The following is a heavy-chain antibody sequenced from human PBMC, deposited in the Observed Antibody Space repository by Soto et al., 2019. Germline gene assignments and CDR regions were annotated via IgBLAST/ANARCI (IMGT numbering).Heavy chain of an antibody. J-gene: IGHJ4*02. CDR1: GYNFLNYG. CDR2: ISVYHGNT. CDR3: ARDHGGATMALLY. D-gene: IGHD3-10*01. V-gene: IGHV1-18*04. Sequence: GASVKVSCKTSGYNFLNYGMSWVRQAPGQGPEWMGWISVYHGNTIYAQNFQGRVTVTTDTSTSTAYMELTSLRSDDTGVYYCARDHGGATMALLYWGQGTLVTVSS.